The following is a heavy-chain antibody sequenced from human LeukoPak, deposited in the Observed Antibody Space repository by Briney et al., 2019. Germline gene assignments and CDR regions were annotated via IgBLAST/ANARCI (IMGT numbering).Heavy chain of an antibody. CDR2: ISSISTYT. D-gene: IGHD1-26*01. Sequence: AGGSLRLSCAASGFTFSSYAMHWVRQAPGGGLEWISYISSISTYTNYADSVKGRFTISRDNAKNSLYLQMNSLRAEDTAVYFCARGTIVGATKFHYFDYWGQGVPVTVSS. V-gene: IGHV3-21*05. J-gene: IGHJ4*02. CDR3: ARGTIVGATKFHYFDY. CDR1: GFTFSSYA.